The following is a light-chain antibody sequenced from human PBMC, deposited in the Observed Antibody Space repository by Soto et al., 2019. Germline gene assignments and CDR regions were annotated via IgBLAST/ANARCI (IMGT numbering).Light chain of an antibody. CDR2: GAS. CDR1: QSVSSSY. CDR3: QVYGTSALYT. J-gene: IGKJ2*01. Sequence: EIVLTQSPGTLSLSPGERATLSCRASQSVSSSYIAWYQQKRGQAPRLLIYGASSRATGIPDRFSGSGSGTDFTLTISRLEPEDFAVYYCQVYGTSALYTFGQGTKLEIK. V-gene: IGKV3-20*01.